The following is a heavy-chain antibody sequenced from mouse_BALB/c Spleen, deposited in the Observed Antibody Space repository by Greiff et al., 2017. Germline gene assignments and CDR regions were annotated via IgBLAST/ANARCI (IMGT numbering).Heavy chain of an antibody. D-gene: IGHD2-1*01. J-gene: IGHJ4*01. CDR1: GFTFSDYG. CDR3: ARDRNYYAMDY. V-gene: IGHV5-15*02. Sequence: EVMVVESGGGLVQPGGSRKLSCAASGFTFSDYGMAWVRQAPGKGPEWVAFISNLSYSIYYADTVTGRFTISRENAKNTLYLQMSSLRSEDTAMYYCARDRNYYAMDYWGQGTSVTVSS. CDR2: ISNLSYSI.